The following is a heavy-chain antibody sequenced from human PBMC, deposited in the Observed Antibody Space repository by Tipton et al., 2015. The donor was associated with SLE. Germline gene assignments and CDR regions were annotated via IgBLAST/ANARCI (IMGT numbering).Heavy chain of an antibody. CDR3: ARNTGIVGATKS. J-gene: IGHJ4*02. CDR1: GFTFSSYA. CDR2: ISGSGGST. D-gene: IGHD1-26*01. Sequence: SLRLSCAASGFTFSSYAMSWVRQAPGKGLEWVSAISGSGGSTYYADSVKGRFTISRDNSKNTLYLQMNSLRAEDTAVYYCARNTGIVGATKSWGQGTLVTVPS. V-gene: IGHV3-23*01.